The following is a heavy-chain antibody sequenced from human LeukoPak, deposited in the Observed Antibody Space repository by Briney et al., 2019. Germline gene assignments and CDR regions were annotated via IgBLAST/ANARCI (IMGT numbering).Heavy chain of an antibody. CDR2: ISYDGSDK. CDR1: GFTSSTYD. Sequence: GRSLRLSCAASGFTSSTYDMHWVRQAPGKGLEWVAIISYDGSDKYYADSVKGRFTISRDNSKNTLYLQMNSLRAEDTAVYYCAKDFGEAAFDIWGQGTMVTVSS. CDR3: AKDFGEAAFDI. V-gene: IGHV3-30*18. D-gene: IGHD3-10*01. J-gene: IGHJ3*02.